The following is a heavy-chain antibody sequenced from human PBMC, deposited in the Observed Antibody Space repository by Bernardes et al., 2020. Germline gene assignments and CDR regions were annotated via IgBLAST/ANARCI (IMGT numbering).Heavy chain of an antibody. CDR1: GGSISSYY. Sequence: SETLSLTCTVSGGSISSYYWSWIRQPPGKGLEWIGYIYYSGSTNYNPSLKSRVTISVDTSKNQFSLKLSSVTAADTAVYYCARAPFLGGYYYVYFDYWGQGTLVTVSS. J-gene: IGHJ4*02. CDR2: IYYSGST. CDR3: ARAPFLGGYYYVYFDY. V-gene: IGHV4-59*01. D-gene: IGHD3-22*01.